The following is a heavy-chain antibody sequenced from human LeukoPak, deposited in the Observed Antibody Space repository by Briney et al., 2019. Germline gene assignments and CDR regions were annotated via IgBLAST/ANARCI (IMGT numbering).Heavy chain of an antibody. V-gene: IGHV1-8*01. CDR3: ARGEGSWGLNLFDY. CDR1: GYTFTSYD. CDR2: MNPNSGNT. J-gene: IGHJ4*02. Sequence: ASVKVSCKASGYTFTSYDINWVRQATGQGLEWMGWMNPNSGNTGYAQKFQGRVTMTTDTSTSTAYMELRSLRSDDTAVYYCARGEGSWGLNLFDYWGQGTLVTVSS. D-gene: IGHD1-26*01.